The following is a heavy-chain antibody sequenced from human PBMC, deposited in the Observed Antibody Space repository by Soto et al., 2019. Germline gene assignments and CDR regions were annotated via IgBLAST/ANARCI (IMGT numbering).Heavy chain of an antibody. Sequence: GGSLRLSCAASGFTFSSYAIHWVRQAPGKGLEWVTIISKDGNSKHYADSVKGRFTISRDNSKNTLFLQMNSLRAEDTAVYYCARDPQGSYCYIDYWGQGTTVTV. CDR1: GFTFSSYA. V-gene: IGHV3-30-3*01. CDR2: ISKDGNSK. D-gene: IGHD3-10*01. CDR3: ARDPQGSYCYIDY. J-gene: IGHJ4*02.